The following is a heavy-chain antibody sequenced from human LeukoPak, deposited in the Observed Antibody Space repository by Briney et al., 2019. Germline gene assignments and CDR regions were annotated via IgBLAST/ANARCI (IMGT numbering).Heavy chain of an antibody. CDR3: AKEVAGHATAWLHAFDV. D-gene: IGHD3-9*01. Sequence: GGSLRLSCAASGFTCSTYAMNWVRQVPGKGLEWISYISSSRGNAIHYADSVRGRFTISRDDAKNSLYLQMYSLRVEDTAVYYCAKEVAGHATAWLHAFDVWGQGAMVTVSS. J-gene: IGHJ3*01. CDR1: GFTCSTYA. V-gene: IGHV3-48*04. CDR2: ISSSRGNAI.